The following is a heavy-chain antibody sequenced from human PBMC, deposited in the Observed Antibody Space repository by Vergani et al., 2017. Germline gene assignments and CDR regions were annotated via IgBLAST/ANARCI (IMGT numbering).Heavy chain of an antibody. V-gene: IGHV1-2*02. J-gene: IGHJ4*02. CDR1: GFTFTSYH. CDR3: ARFIVGCSRTNCFADH. CDR2: IDPNSVYT. D-gene: IGHD2-2*01. Sequence: QVQLVQSGAEVKKPGASVRVSCKASGFTFTSYHIHWVRQAPGQGLDWLGWIDPNSVYTRYSQRFQDRVTINRDTSINTAYMGMTRLKPDDTAIYYCARFIVGCSRTNCFADHWGQGTLVTVSS.